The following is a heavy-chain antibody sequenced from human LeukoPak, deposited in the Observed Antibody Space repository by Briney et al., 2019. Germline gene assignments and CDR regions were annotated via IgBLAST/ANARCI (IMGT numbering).Heavy chain of an antibody. CDR2: IYPGDSDT. V-gene: IGHV5-51*01. CDR3: VRLHYGSGSSAYFDY. Sequence: GESLKISCKGSGYSFTSYWIGCVRQMPGKGLEWMGIIYPGDSDTRYSPSFQGQVTISADKSISTAYLQWSSLKASDTAMSYCVRLHYGSGSSAYFDYWGQGTLVTVSS. D-gene: IGHD3-10*01. J-gene: IGHJ4*02. CDR1: GYSFTSYW.